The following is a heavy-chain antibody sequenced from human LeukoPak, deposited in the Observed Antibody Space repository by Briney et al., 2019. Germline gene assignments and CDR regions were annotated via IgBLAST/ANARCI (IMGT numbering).Heavy chain of an antibody. CDR2: IYYSGST. J-gene: IGHJ1*01. CDR3: ARRRYYDSTGYLD. D-gene: IGHD3-22*01. CDR1: GDYISSSSYY. V-gene: IGHV4-39*02. Sequence: PSETLSLTCTLSGDYISSSSYYWRWIRQPPGKGLEWIGDIYYSGSTYYNASLKGRVSISIDTSNNHFSLHLRSLTAADTALYYCARRRYYDSTGYLDWGHGTLVTVSS.